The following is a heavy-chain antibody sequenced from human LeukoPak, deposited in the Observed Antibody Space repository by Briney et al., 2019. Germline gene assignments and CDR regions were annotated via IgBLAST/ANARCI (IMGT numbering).Heavy chain of an antibody. CDR2: IYYSGSA. Sequence: SETLSLTCTVSGGSINSANYYWGWIRQPPGKGLEWIGSIYYSGSAYYSSSLKSRVTILVDASKNQFSLKLSSVTAADTAVYYCARDSVGGTGHDAFDIWGQGTMATVSS. J-gene: IGHJ3*02. V-gene: IGHV4-39*07. D-gene: IGHD1-26*01. CDR1: GGSINSANYY. CDR3: ARDSVGGTGHDAFDI.